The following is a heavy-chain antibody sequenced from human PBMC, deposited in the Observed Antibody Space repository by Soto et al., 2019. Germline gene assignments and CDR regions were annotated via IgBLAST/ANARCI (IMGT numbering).Heavy chain of an antibody. Sequence: SVKVSCKASGFTFTSSSVQWVRQARGQRLEWIGWITVGTGNTNYAQKFQERVTITRDMSTSTAYMELSNLRSEDTAVYYCAAEDSSGYYGGWGQGTQVTSPQ. D-gene: IGHD3-22*01. V-gene: IGHV1-58*01. CDR2: ITVGTGNT. J-gene: IGHJ4*02. CDR1: GFTFTSSS. CDR3: AAEDSSGYYGG.